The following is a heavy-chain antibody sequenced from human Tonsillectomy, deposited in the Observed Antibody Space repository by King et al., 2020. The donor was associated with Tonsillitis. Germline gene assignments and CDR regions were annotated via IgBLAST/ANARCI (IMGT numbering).Heavy chain of an antibody. CDR3: ARGFRDSVWGTSGGSFDY. V-gene: IGHV3-53*04. CDR1: GFTVSSNY. J-gene: IGHJ4*02. CDR2: IYSGDST. Sequence: EVQLVESGGGLVQPGGSLRLSCAASGFTVSSNYMTWVRQAPGKGLEWVSIIYSGDSTNYADSVKGRFTISRHNSKNTLYLQMNSLRAEDTAVYYCARGFRDSVWGTSGGSFDYWGQGTLVTVSS. D-gene: IGHD3-16*01.